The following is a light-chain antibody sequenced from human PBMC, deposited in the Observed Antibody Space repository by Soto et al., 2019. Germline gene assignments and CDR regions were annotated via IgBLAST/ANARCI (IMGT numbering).Light chain of an antibody. Sequence: QSVLTQPPSVSGAPGQRVTISCTGSSSNIGAGYDVHWYQQLPGTAPKLLSYGNSNRPSGVPDRFSGSKSGTSASLAITWLQAEDEADYYCQSYDSSLSALFGGGTKLTVL. J-gene: IGLJ2*01. CDR1: SSNIGAGYD. V-gene: IGLV1-40*01. CDR3: QSYDSSLSAL. CDR2: GNS.